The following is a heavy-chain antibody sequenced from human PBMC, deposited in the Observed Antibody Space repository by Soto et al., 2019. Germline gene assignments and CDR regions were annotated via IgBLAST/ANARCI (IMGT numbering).Heavy chain of an antibody. Sequence: QVQLVQSGAEVKKPGSSVKVSCKASGGTFSSYAISWVRQAPGQGLEWMGGIIPIFGTANYAQKFQGRVTITADESTSTGYMELSSLRSEDTAVYYCARGYCSSTSCYYYYGMDVWGQGTTVTVSS. CDR1: GGTFSSYA. V-gene: IGHV1-69*01. CDR3: ARGYCSSTSCYYYYGMDV. CDR2: IIPIFGTA. J-gene: IGHJ6*02. D-gene: IGHD2-2*01.